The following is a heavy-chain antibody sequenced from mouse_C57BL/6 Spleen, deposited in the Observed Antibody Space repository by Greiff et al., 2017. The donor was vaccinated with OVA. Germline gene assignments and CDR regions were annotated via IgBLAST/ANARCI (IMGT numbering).Heavy chain of an antibody. CDR1: GFNIKNTY. J-gene: IGHJ4*01. CDR3: ARGDGYDEVYAMDY. D-gene: IGHD2-2*01. CDR2: IDPANGNT. Sequence: VHVKQSVAELVRPGASVKLSCTASGFNIKNTYMHWVKQRPEQGLEWIGRIDPANGNTKYAPKFQGKATITADTSSNTAYLQLSSLTSEDTAIYYCARGDGYDEVYAMDYWGQGTSVTVSS. V-gene: IGHV14-3*01.